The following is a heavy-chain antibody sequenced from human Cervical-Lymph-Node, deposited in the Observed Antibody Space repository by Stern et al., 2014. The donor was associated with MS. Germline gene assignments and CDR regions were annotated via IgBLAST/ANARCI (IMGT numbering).Heavy chain of an antibody. CDR2: TSTTSTYI. D-gene: IGHD3-3*01. J-gene: IGHJ4*02. CDR1: GFTFSTYS. Sequence: EVHLVESGGGLVKPRGSLRLSCAASGFTFSTYSMNWVRQAPGKGLEWVSSTSTTSTYIYYADSVRGRFTISRDNAENSLYLQLNNLRDEDTAVYYCSRGWSGFDDWGQGTLVTVSS. V-gene: IGHV3-21*01. CDR3: SRGWSGFDD.